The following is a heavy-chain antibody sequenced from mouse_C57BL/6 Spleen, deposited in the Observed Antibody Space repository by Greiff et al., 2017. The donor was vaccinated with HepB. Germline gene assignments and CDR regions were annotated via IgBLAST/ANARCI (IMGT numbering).Heavy chain of an antibody. Sequence: EVQLQQSGPELVKPGASVKIPCKASGYTFTDYNMDWVKQSHGKSLEWIGDINPNNGGTIYNQKFKGKATLTVDKSSSTAYMELRSLTSEDTAVYYCARLEDYSNPFAYWGQGTLVTVSA. CDR3: ARLEDYSNPFAY. J-gene: IGHJ3*01. D-gene: IGHD2-5*01. V-gene: IGHV1-18*01. CDR2: INPNNGGT. CDR1: GYTFTDYN.